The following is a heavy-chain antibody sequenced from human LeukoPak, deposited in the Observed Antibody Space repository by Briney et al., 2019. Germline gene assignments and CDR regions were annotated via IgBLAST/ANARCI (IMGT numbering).Heavy chain of an antibody. CDR2: IKQDGSEK. Sequence: QAGGSLRLSCAASGFTFSSYWMSWVRQAPGKGLEWVANIKQDGSEKYYVDSVRGRFTISRDNAKNSLYLQMNSLRAEDTAVYYCARAYNPPYKGYCSGGSCYPFDYWGQGTLVTVSS. J-gene: IGHJ4*02. CDR3: ARAYNPPYKGYCSGGSCYPFDY. V-gene: IGHV3-7*01. D-gene: IGHD2-15*01. CDR1: GFTFSSYW.